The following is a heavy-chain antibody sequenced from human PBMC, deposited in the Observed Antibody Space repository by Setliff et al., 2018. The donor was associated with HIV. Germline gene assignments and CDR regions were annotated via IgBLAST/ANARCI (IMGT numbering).Heavy chain of an antibody. CDR1: GYSISSGYY. Sequence: SETLSLTCAVSGYSISSGYYGGWIRQTPGKGLEWIGSMYHGASTYYNPSLKSRVTISVDTSKNQFSLKLASMTAADTAVYYCAIGYGYGQGCFDHWGQGIRVTVSS. D-gene: IGHD2-2*03. J-gene: IGHJ4*02. CDR2: MYHGAST. V-gene: IGHV4-38-2*01. CDR3: AIGYGYGQGCFDH.